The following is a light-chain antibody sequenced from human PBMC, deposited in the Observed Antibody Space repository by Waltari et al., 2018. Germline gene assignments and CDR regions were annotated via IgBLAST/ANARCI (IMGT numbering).Light chain of an antibody. CDR2: TDN. CDR1: SSNIGSNY. Sequence: QSVLTQPSSASGTPGQRVTISCSGSSSNIGSNYVYWYQQLPGTAPKLLIHTDNQRPSGVPDRFSASKSGASASLAISGLRSDDEADYYCAAWDDSLTGRVCGGGTKLTVL. V-gene: IGLV1-47*01. J-gene: IGLJ3*02. CDR3: AAWDDSLTGRV.